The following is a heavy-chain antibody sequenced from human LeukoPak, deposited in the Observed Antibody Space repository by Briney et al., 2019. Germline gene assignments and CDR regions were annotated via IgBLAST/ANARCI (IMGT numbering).Heavy chain of an antibody. CDR2: IDPDGSTT. V-gene: IGHV3-74*01. CDR1: GFTLSSYW. D-gene: IGHD6-19*01. CDR3: ARIYSSGSRYYFDY. J-gene: IGHJ4*02. Sequence: GGSLRLSCAASGFTLSSYWMHWVRQAPGEGLVWVSRIDPDGSTTNYADSVKGRFTISRDNAKNSLYLQMNSLRAEDTALYYCARIYSSGSRYYFDYWGQGTLVTVSS.